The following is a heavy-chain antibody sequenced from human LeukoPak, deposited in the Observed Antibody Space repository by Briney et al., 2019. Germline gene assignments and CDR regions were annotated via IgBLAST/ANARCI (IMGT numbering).Heavy chain of an antibody. CDR1: GGSISSYY. CDR3: ARAQLPYDILTGYYPPYMDV. CDR2: IYYSGST. Sequence: SETLSLTCTVSGGSISSYYWSWIRQPPGKGLEWIGYIYYSGSTNYNPSLKSRVTISVDTPKNQFSLKLSSVTAADTAVYYCARAQLPYDILTGYYPPYMDVWGKGTTVTVSS. J-gene: IGHJ6*03. D-gene: IGHD3-9*01. V-gene: IGHV4-59*01.